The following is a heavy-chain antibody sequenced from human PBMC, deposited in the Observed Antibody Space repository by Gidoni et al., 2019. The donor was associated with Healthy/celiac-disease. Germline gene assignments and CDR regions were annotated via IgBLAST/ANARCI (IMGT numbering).Heavy chain of an antibody. Sequence: QVQLQQWGAGLLKPSETLSLTCAVYGGSFSGYYWSWIRQPPGKGLEWIGEINHSGSTTYNPSLKSRVTISVDTSKNQFSLKLSSVTAADTAVYYCQSWDSYYYYGMDVWGQGTTVTVSS. CDR1: GGSFSGYY. D-gene: IGHD1-26*01. J-gene: IGHJ6*02. CDR2: INHSGST. V-gene: IGHV4-34*01. CDR3: QSWDSYYYYGMDV.